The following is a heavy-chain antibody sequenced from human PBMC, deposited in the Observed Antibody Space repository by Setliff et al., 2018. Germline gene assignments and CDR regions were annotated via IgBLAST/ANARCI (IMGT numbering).Heavy chain of an antibody. CDR3: VTDGGYCSTTSCPFDY. J-gene: IGHJ4*02. CDR2: ISGSSSTI. Sequence: GGSLRLSCAASGFTFSSYSMNWVRQAPGKGLEWVSYISGSSSTIYYADSVKGRFTISRDNAKNSLYLQVNSLRAEDTAVYYCVTDGGYCSTTSCPFDYWGQGTLVTVSS. V-gene: IGHV3-48*01. CDR1: GFTFSSYS. D-gene: IGHD2-2*01.